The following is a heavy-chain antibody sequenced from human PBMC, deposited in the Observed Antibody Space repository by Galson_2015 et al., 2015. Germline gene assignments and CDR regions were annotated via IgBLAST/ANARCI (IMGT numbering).Heavy chain of an antibody. V-gene: IGHV3-73*01. CDR1: GFTFSDSA. CDR2: VRSKANGYAT. Sequence: SLRLSCAASGFTFSDSAIHWVRQASGKGLELVGRVRSKANGYATAYAASVKGRFIISRDDSKNTAYLQMNSLKTEDTAVYYCTNLGYYDYIWGSERFDYWGQGTLVTASS. CDR3: TNLGYYDYIWGSERFDY. J-gene: IGHJ4*02. D-gene: IGHD3-16*01.